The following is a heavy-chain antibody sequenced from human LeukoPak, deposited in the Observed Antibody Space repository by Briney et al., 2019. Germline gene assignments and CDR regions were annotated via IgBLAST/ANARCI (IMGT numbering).Heavy chain of an antibody. V-gene: IGHV4-34*01. J-gene: IGHJ5*02. CDR2: INHSGST. CDR1: GGSFSGYY. Sequence: SETLSLTCAVYGGSFSGYYWSWIRQPPGKGLEWIGEINHSGSTNYNPSLKSRVTISVDTSKNQFSLKLSSVTAADTAVYYCARAPLPGTNCSSTSCRKKGLRLGRNWFDPWGQGTLVTVSS. CDR3: ARAPLPGTNCSSTSCRKKGLRLGRNWFDP. D-gene: IGHD2-2*01.